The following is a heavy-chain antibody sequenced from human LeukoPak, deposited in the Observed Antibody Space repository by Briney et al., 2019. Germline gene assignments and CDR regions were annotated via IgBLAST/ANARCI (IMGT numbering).Heavy chain of an antibody. J-gene: IGHJ3*02. Sequence: PSETLSLTCTVSGGSISSGDYYWSWIRQPPGKGPEWIGYIYYSGSTYYNPSLKSRVTISVDTSKKQFSLKLSSATAADTAVYYCARVLDLSKRGLDAFDIWGQGTMVTVSS. CDR3: ARVLDLSKRGLDAFDI. D-gene: IGHD3-16*01. CDR2: IYYSGST. CDR1: GGSISSGDYY. V-gene: IGHV4-30-4*02.